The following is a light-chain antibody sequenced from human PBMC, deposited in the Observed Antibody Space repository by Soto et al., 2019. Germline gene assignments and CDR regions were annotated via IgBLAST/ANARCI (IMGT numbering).Light chain of an antibody. CDR1: QSISSY. J-gene: IGKJ1*01. V-gene: IGKV1-39*01. Sequence: DIQMTQSPSSLSASVGDRVTITCLASQSISSYLNWYQQKPGKAPKLLIYAASSLQSGVPSRFSGSGSGTDFTLTISSLQPEDFATYYCQQSYSTPRTFGQATTVDIK. CDR3: QQSYSTPRT. CDR2: AAS.